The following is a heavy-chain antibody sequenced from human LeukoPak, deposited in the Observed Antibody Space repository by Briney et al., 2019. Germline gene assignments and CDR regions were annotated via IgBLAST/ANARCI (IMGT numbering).Heavy chain of an antibody. Sequence: ASVKVSFKASGYTFTSYDINWVRQAPGQGLEWMGWMNPNSGNTGYAQKFQGRVTLTRNTSISTAYMELSSLRSEDTAVYYCARERAYSGYDFGFYYGMDVWGQGTTVTVSS. J-gene: IGHJ6*02. CDR2: MNPNSGNT. V-gene: IGHV1-8*01. CDR1: GYTFTSYD. CDR3: ARERAYSGYDFGFYYGMDV. D-gene: IGHD5-12*01.